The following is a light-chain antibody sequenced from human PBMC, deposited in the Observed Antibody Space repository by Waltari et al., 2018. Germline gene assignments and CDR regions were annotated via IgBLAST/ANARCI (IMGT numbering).Light chain of an antibody. CDR1: HSISSY. V-gene: IGKV1-39*01. Sequence: IQMTQSPSSLSASVGDRVTIPCRASHSISSYLNWYQQNPGKAPKLLIYAASSLQSGVPSRFSGSGSGTDFTLTISRVEAEDVGVYYCMQALQTPGYTFGQGTKLEIK. CDR3: MQALQTPGYT. CDR2: AAS. J-gene: IGKJ2*01.